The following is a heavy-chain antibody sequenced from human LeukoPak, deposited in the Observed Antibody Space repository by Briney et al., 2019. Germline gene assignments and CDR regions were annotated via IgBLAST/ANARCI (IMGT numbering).Heavy chain of an antibody. CDR3: VPWDIDWLLSDY. Sequence: SGPTLVKPTQTLTLTCTFSGFSLSTSGVGVGWIRQSPGKALEWLALIYWNDDKRFSPSLRSRLTITKDTSKNQVVLTMTKMDPVDTATYYCVPWDIDWLLSDYWGQGILVTVSS. CDR2: IYWNDDK. CDR1: GFSLSTSGVG. V-gene: IGHV2-5*01. J-gene: IGHJ4*02. D-gene: IGHD3-9*01.